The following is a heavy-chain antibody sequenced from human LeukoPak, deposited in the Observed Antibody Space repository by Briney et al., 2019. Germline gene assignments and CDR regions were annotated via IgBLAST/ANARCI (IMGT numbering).Heavy chain of an antibody. CDR3: ARDSHYDSSGPGGDDAFDI. CDR1: GYTFTYLF. V-gene: IGHV1-2*02. CDR2: INPNSGGT. D-gene: IGHD3-22*01. Sequence: ASVKVSCQASGYTFTYLFMHWVRQAPGQGLEWMGWINPNSGGTNYAQKFQGRVTMTRDTSISTAYMELSRLRSDDTAVYYCARDSHYDSSGPGGDDAFDIWGQGTMVTVSS. J-gene: IGHJ3*02.